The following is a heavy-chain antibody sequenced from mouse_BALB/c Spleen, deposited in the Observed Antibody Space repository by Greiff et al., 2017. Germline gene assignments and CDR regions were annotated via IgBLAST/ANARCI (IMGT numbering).Heavy chain of an antibody. D-gene: IGHD2-4*01. Sequence: QVQLKQSGAELARPGASVKMSCKASGYTFTSYTMHWVKQRPGQGLEWIGYINPSSGYTNYNQKFKDKATLTADKSSSTAYMQLSSLTSEDSAVYYCARGEDYDWFAYWGQGTLVTVSA. J-gene: IGHJ3*01. V-gene: IGHV1-4*01. CDR1: GYTFTSYT. CDR3: ARGEDYDWFAY. CDR2: INPSSGYT.